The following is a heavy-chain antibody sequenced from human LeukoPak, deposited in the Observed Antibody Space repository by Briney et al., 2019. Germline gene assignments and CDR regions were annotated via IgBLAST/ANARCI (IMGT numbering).Heavy chain of an antibody. CDR2: IIPIFGTA. CDR3: ARDSYYDILTGYSWFDP. CDR1: GGTFSSYA. J-gene: IGHJ5*02. V-gene: IGHV1-69*13. Sequence: ASVKVSCKASGGTFSSYAISWVRQAPGQGLEWMGGIIPIFGTANYAQKFQGRVTITADESTSTAYMELSSLRSEDTAVYYCARDSYYDILTGYSWFDPWGQGTLVTVSS. D-gene: IGHD3-9*01.